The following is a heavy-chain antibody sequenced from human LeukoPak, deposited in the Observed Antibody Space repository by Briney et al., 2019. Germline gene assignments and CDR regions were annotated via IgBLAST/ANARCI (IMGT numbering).Heavy chain of an antibody. CDR3: ARGLKDIVLMVYAWKSLGSQSGYYYYYMDV. V-gene: IGHV1-8*03. J-gene: IGHJ6*03. Sequence: ASVKVSCKASGYTFTSYDINWVRQATGQGLEWMGWMNPNSGNTGYAQKFQGRVTITRNTSISTAYMELSSLRSEDTAVYYCARGLKDIVLMVYAWKSLGSQSGYYYYYMDVWGKGTTVTVSS. D-gene: IGHD2-8*01. CDR2: MNPNSGNT. CDR1: GYTFTSYD.